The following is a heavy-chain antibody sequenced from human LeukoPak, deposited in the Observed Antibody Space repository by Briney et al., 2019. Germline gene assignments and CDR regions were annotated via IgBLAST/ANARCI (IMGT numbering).Heavy chain of an antibody. J-gene: IGHJ4*02. CDR1: GYTFTGYY. V-gene: IGHV1-2*03. D-gene: IGHD6-19*01. Sequence: LVASVKVSCKASGYTFTGYYMHWVRQAPGQGLEWMGWITPNSGGTNYAQKFQGRVTMTRDTSISTAYMELSRLTSDDTAVYYCARSGIWGSSAWSDYWGQGTLVTVSS. CDR2: ITPNSGGT. CDR3: ARSGIWGSSAWSDY.